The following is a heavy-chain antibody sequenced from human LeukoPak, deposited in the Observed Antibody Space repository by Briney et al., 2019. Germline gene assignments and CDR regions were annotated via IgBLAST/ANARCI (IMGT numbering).Heavy chain of an antibody. CDR2: INPSGGST. CDR1: GYTFTRYY. J-gene: IGHJ4*02. D-gene: IGHD5-18*01. Sequence: ASVKVSSTASGYTFTRYYVHWVRQAPGQGVEWMGIINPSGGSTTYAPKFQGRVTATRDTSTSSVYMELSSLRSEDTAVYYWARSTVQLWNDYWGQGTLVTVSS. CDR3: ARSTVQLWNDY. V-gene: IGHV1-46*01.